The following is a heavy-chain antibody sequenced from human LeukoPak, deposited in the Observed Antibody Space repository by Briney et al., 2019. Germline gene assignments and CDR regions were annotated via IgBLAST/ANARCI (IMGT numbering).Heavy chain of an antibody. CDR3: ARDGGGSRSSGWSYWYFDL. Sequence: ASVKVSCKASGYTFRSYGITWVRQAPGQGLEWMGWINPNSGGTNYAQKFQGWVTMTRDTSISTAYMELSRLRSDDTAVYYCARDGGGSRSSGWSYWYFDLWGRGTLVTVSS. D-gene: IGHD6-19*01. CDR2: INPNSGGT. CDR1: GYTFRSYG. V-gene: IGHV1-2*04. J-gene: IGHJ2*01.